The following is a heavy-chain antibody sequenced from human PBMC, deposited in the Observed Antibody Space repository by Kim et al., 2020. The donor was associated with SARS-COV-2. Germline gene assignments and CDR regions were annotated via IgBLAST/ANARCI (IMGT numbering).Heavy chain of an antibody. V-gene: IGHV3-33*05. CDR1: GFTFSSYG. CDR2: ISYDGSNK. CDR3: ARGGSDRFGELRDYYGMDV. J-gene: IGHJ6*02. Sequence: GGSLRLSCAASGFTFSSYGMHWVRQAPGKGLEWVAVISYDGSNKYYADSVKGRFTISRDNSKNTLYLQMNSLRAEDTAVYYCARGGSDRFGELRDYYGMDVWGQGTTVTVSS. D-gene: IGHD3-10*01.